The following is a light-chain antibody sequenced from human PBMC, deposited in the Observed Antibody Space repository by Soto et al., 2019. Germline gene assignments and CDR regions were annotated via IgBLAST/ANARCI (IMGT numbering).Light chain of an antibody. J-gene: IGKJ1*01. Sequence: EIAMTQSPATLSVSPWERATLSCRASQSVSSNLAWYQQKPGQAPRLLIYGASTRATGIPARFSGSGSGTEFTLTVSSLQSEDSALYYCQHYNNWPPGRTFGQGTKVDIK. CDR1: QSVSSN. V-gene: IGKV3-15*01. CDR3: QHYNNWPPGRT. CDR2: GAS.